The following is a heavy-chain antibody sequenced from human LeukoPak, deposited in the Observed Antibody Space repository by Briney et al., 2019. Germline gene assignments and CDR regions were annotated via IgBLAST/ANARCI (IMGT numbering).Heavy chain of an antibody. Sequence: SETLSLTCAVYGGSFSGYYWSWIRQPPGKGLEWIGEINHSGSTNYNPSLKSRVTISVDTSKNQFSLKLSSVTAADTAVYYCARVSGAGYDGCGVFGYWGQGTLVTVSS. CDR3: ARVSGAGYDGCGVFGY. J-gene: IGHJ4*02. CDR2: INHSGST. V-gene: IGHV4-34*01. CDR1: GGSFSGYY. D-gene: IGHD3-16*01.